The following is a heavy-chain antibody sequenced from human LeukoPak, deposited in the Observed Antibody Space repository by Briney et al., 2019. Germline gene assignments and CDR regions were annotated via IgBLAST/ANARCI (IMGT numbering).Heavy chain of an antibody. V-gene: IGHV4-59*01. J-gene: IGHJ3*02. CDR2: IYYSGST. CDR3: ARNGGLVEQGAFDI. CDR1: GGSIRSYY. D-gene: IGHD6-6*01. Sequence: KPSETLSLTCTVSGGSIRSYYWSWIRQPPGKGLEWIGYIYYSGSTNYNPSLKSRVTISVDTSKNQFSLKLSSVTAADTAVYYCARNGGLVEQGAFDIWGQGTMVTVSS.